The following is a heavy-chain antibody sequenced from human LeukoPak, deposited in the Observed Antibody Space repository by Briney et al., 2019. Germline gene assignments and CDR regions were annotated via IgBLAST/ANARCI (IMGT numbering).Heavy chain of an antibody. D-gene: IGHD6-19*01. CDR2: IIPIFGTA. Sequence: ASVKVSCKASGGTFSSYAISWVRQAPGQGLEWMGRIIPIFGTANYAQKFQGRVTITTDESTSTAYMELSSLRSEDTAVYYCARSSGGVYDSGWFFYFDYLGQGTLVTVSS. CDR3: ARSSGGVYDSGWFFYFDY. CDR1: GGTFSSYA. J-gene: IGHJ4*02. V-gene: IGHV1-69*05.